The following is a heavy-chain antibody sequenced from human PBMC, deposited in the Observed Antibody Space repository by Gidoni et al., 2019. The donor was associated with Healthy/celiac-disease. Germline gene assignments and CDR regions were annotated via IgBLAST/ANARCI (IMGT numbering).Heavy chain of an antibody. Sequence: EVQLVVSGGGLVQPGGSRRPHCAASGFTVSSNYMSWVRPDPGKGLEWVSVIYSGGSTYYADSVKSRFTNSRDNSKNTLYLQMNGLRAEDTAVYYCARVRSSGYYYDWGQGTLVTVSS. CDR2: IYSGGST. J-gene: IGHJ4*02. CDR1: GFTVSSNY. V-gene: IGHV3-66*02. D-gene: IGHD3-22*01. CDR3: ARVRSSGYYYD.